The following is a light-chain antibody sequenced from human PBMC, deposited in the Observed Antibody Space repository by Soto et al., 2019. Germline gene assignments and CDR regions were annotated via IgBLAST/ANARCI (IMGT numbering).Light chain of an antibody. J-gene: IGLJ2*01. Sequence: QSVLTQPASVSGSPGQSITISCTGTNSDVGGFNYVSWYQQHPDKAPKLIIFEVTDRPSGVSNRFSGSKSGNTASLTISGLQSEDEAAYYCCSYTSRSTLVFGGGTKLPVL. CDR2: EVT. CDR1: NSDVGGFNY. V-gene: IGLV2-14*01. CDR3: CSYTSRSTLV.